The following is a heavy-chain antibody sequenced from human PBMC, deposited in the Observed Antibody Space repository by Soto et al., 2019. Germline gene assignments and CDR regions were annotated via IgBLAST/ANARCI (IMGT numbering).Heavy chain of an antibody. CDR1: GGSMSSANYY. V-gene: IGHV4-30-4*01. J-gene: IGHJ4*02. CDR2: INYSGIT. D-gene: IGHD3-10*01. Sequence: SETLSLTCSVSGGSMSSANYYWTWIRQPPGEGLEWIGYINYSGITYYNPSLKSRVTISVDTSKNQFSLKLSSVTAADTALYYCARENYYGSGSRQFDYWGQGTLVTVSS. CDR3: ARENYYGSGSRQFDY.